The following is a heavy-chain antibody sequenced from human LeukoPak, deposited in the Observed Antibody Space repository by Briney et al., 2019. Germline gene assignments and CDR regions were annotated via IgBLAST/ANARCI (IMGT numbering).Heavy chain of an antibody. D-gene: IGHD3-10*01. CDR2: IWDDGSNK. V-gene: IGHV3-33*01. CDR1: GFTFSSYG. Sequence: GGALRLSCAASGFTFSSYGMHWVRQAPGKGLEWGAVIWDDGSNKYYADSVKGRFTISRDNSKNTLYLQMNSLRAEDTAVYYCAREIRGVPMDVWGQGTTVTVSS. CDR3: AREIRGVPMDV. J-gene: IGHJ6*02.